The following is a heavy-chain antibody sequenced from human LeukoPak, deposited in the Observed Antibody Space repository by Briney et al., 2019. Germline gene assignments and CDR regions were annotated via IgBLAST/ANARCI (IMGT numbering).Heavy chain of an antibody. D-gene: IGHD3-10*01. CDR3: ARGLEVRGVIYYYYYMDV. Sequence: TSETLSLTCAVYGGSLSGYYWSWIRQPPGKGLEWIGEINHSGSTNYNPSLKSRVTISVDTSKNQFSLKLSSVTAADTSVYYCARGLEVRGVIYYYYYMDVWGKGTTVTVSS. J-gene: IGHJ6*03. CDR2: INHSGST. CDR1: GGSLSGYY. V-gene: IGHV4-34*01.